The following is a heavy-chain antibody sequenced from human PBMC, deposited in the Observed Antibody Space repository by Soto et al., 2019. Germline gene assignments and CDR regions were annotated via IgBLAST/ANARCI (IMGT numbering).Heavy chain of an antibody. V-gene: IGHV3-33*01. CDR2: IWYDGSNK. CDR1: EFTFSTYG. J-gene: IGHJ6*02. CDR3: ARDRYEAYDYGMDV. Sequence: QVQLVESGGGVVQPGRSLRLSCAASEFTFSTYGMHWVRQAPGKGLEWVAVIWYDGSNKYYADSVKGRFTISRDNSKNTLYLHMNSLRAEDTAVYFCARDRYEAYDYGMDVWGQGTTVTVSS. D-gene: IGHD1-1*01.